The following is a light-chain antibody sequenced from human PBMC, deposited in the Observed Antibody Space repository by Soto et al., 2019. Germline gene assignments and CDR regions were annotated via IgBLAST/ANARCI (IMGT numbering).Light chain of an antibody. J-gene: IGLJ1*01. CDR3: NSFRVNRLYV. CDR1: SSDVGGYNA. CDR2: EVT. Sequence: QSALAQPASVSGSPGQTISISCTGTSSDVGGYNAVSWYQHHPGKAPKLIIYEVTHRPAGASGRFSASKSGNTASLTITGLQAEDEADYYCNSFRVNRLYVFGTGTKLTVL. V-gene: IGLV2-14*01.